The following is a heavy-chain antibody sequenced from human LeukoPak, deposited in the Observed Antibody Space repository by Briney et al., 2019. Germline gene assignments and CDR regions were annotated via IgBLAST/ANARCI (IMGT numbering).Heavy chain of an antibody. V-gene: IGHV7-4-1*02. CDR3: ASAAAGIMDIGYYYYYYMDV. Sequence: GASLKVSCEASGYTFTSYAMNWVRQAPGQGLEWMGWINTNTGNPTYAQGFTGRFVFSLDTSVSTAYLQISSLKAEDTAVYYCASAAAGIMDIGYYYYYYMDVWGKGTTVTVSS. CDR1: GYTFTSYA. CDR2: INTNTGNP. J-gene: IGHJ6*03. D-gene: IGHD6-13*01.